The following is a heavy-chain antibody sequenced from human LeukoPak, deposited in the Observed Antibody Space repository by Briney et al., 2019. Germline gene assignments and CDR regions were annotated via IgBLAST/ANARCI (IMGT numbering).Heavy chain of an antibody. CDR1: GFTFSSYA. Sequence: PGGSLRLSCSASGFTFSSYAMHWVRQAPGKGLEYVSGISANGGSTYYADSVKGRFTISRDTSKSTLYLQVSSLRAEDTAMYYCVKDLYKGDSASWYFFHYWGQGTPVTVSS. CDR2: ISANGGST. D-gene: IGHD6-13*01. J-gene: IGHJ4*02. V-gene: IGHV3-64D*06. CDR3: VKDLYKGDSASWYFFHY.